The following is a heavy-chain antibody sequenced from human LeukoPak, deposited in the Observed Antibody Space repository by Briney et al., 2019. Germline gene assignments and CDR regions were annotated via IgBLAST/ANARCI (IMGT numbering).Heavy chain of an antibody. CDR1: GFTFSSYA. CDR2: ISGSGGST. D-gene: IGHD2-2*01. J-gene: IGHJ4*02. CDR3: AKVSSYCSSTSCYPDY. Sequence: GGSLRLSCAASGFTFSSYAMSWVRQAPGKGLGWVSAISGSGGSTYYADSVKGRFTISRDNSKNTLYLQMNSLRAEDTAVYYCAKVSSYCSSTSCYPDYWGQGTLVTVSS. V-gene: IGHV3-23*01.